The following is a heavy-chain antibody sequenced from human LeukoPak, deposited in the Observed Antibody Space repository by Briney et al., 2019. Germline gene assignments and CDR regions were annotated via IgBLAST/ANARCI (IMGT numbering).Heavy chain of an antibody. V-gene: IGHV4-39*02. CDR2: IYYTGST. D-gene: IGHD3-10*01. CDR3: AREGSQATMVRGVSLL. J-gene: IGHJ4*02. CDR1: GGSIIRSPHY. Sequence: PSETLSLTCTVSGGSIIRSPHYWGWIRQSPGTGLEWIGSIYYTGSTYYNPSLKSRVTISVDTSENQFSLKLNSVTAADTAVYYCAREGSQATMVRGVSLLWGQGTLVTVSS.